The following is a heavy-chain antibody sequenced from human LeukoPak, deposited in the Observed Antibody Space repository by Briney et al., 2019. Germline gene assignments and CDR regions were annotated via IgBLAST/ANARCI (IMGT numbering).Heavy chain of an antibody. V-gene: IGHV3-23*01. D-gene: IGHD5-18*01. CDR2: VSGSGDIT. Sequence: PGGSLRLSCTASGFTFSNSAMSWVRQAPGKGLEWASIVSGSGDITYYADSVKGRFTISRDNSKNTLYLQMNSLRAEDTAVYYCAKTNTYVNFDYWGQGTLVTVSS. CDR1: GFTFSNSA. J-gene: IGHJ4*02. CDR3: AKTNTYVNFDY.